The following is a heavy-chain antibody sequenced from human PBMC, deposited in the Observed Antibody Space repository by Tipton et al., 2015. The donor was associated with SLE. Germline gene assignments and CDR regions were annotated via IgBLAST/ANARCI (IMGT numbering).Heavy chain of an antibody. V-gene: IGHV4-38-2*01. CDR3: ARPLIGGSSGFFES. D-gene: IGHD2-15*01. J-gene: IGHJ4*02. CDR1: GYSISSGYY. Sequence: SCAVSGYSISSGYYWGWIRQPPGKGLEWIGNIYHSGSTYYNPSLKSRVTISVDTSKNQFSLKLNSVTAADTAVYYCARPLIGGSSGFFESWGQGTLVTVSS. CDR2: IYHSGST.